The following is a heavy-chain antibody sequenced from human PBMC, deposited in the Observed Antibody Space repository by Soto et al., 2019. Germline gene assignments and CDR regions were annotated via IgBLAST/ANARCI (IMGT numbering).Heavy chain of an antibody. J-gene: IGHJ6*02. CDR1: GFTFSSYE. V-gene: IGHV3-48*03. CDR3: ARDYGSGRLNYYGMGV. CDR2: ISSSGSTI. D-gene: IGHD1-1*01. Sequence: GGSLRLSCAASGFTFSSYEMNWVRQAPGKGLEWVSYISSSGSTIYYADSVKGRFTISRDNAKNSLYLQMNSLRAEDTAVYYCARDYGSGRLNYYGMGVWGQGTTVTVSS.